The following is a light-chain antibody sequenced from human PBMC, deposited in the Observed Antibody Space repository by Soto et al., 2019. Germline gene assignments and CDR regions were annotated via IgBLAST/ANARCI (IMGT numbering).Light chain of an antibody. CDR1: QSISSW. Sequence: DIQMTQSPSTLPASVGYRVTITCRASQSISSWLAWYQQKPGKAPKLLIYDASSLESGVPSRFSGSGSGTEFTLTISSLQPDDFATYYCQQYNSYSTFGQGTKVDIK. J-gene: IGKJ1*01. CDR3: QQYNSYST. CDR2: DAS. V-gene: IGKV1-5*01.